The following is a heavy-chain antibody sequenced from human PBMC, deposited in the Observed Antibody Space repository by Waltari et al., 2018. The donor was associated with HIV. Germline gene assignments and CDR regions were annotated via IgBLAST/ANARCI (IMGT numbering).Heavy chain of an antibody. CDR2: ISGYNGDT. J-gene: IGHJ4*02. Sequence: QVHLVQSGAELRKPGASVTVSCKASGYNFTKYGITWVRQAPGQGLEWMGWISGYNGDTKYAQKVRGRVTMTTDTSTSTAYLEMGSLRFDDTAVYYCARDHYYGSSGYYSDYWGQGTLVTVSS. D-gene: IGHD3-22*01. V-gene: IGHV1-18*01. CDR1: GYNFTKYG. CDR3: ARDHYYGSSGYYSDY.